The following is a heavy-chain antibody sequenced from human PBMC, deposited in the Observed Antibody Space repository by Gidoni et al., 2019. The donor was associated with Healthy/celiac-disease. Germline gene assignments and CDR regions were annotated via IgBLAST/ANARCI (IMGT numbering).Heavy chain of an antibody. CDR1: GFTFSNAW. CDR3: TTDGRWGYYYDSSGYSPAFDY. Sequence: EVQLVESGGGLVKPGGSLRLSCAASGFTFSNAWMSWVRQAPGKGLELVGRIKSKTDGGTTDYAAPVKGRFTISRDDSKNTLYLQMNSLKTEDTAVYYCTTDGRWGYYYDSSGYSPAFDYWGQGTLVTVSS. J-gene: IGHJ4*02. CDR2: IKSKTDGGTT. V-gene: IGHV3-15*01. D-gene: IGHD3-22*01.